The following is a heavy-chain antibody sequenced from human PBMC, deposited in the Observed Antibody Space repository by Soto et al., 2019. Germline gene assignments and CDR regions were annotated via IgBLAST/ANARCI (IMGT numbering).Heavy chain of an antibody. D-gene: IGHD5-18*01. Sequence: EVQLVESGGGLVKPGGSLRLSCAASEFTFGNAWMSWVRQAPGKGLEWVGRVKSKADGGTTHYAAPVKGRFAISRDDSKNTVFLEMSSLKTEDTAVYYCTTDLRYSYGFDYWGQGTLVTVSS. CDR1: EFTFGNAW. V-gene: IGHV3-15*01. J-gene: IGHJ4*02. CDR2: VKSKADGGTT. CDR3: TTDLRYSYGFDY.